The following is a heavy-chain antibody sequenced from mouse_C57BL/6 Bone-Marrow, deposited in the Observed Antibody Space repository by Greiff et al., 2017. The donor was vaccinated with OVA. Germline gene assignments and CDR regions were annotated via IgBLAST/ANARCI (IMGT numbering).Heavy chain of an antibody. CDR2: ISNLAYSI. CDR1: GFTFSDYG. Sequence: EVKLMESGGGLVQPGGSLKLSCAASGFTFSDYGMAWVRQAPRKGPEWVAFISNLAYSIYYADTVTGRFTISRENAKNTLYLEMSSLRSEDTAMYYCARLRLRRGYYFDYWGQGTTLTVSS. D-gene: IGHD2-4*01. V-gene: IGHV5-15*01. CDR3: ARLRLRRGYYFDY. J-gene: IGHJ2*01.